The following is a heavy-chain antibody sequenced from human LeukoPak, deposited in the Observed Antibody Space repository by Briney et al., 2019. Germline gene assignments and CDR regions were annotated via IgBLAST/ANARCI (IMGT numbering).Heavy chain of an antibody. CDR3: AGGYCNGGYCPYLDY. CDR1: GGTFSSYA. J-gene: IGHJ4*02. D-gene: IGHD2-15*01. V-gene: IGHV1-69*01. CDR2: IIPIFGTA. Sequence: GASVKVSCKASGGTFSSYATSWVRQAPGQGLEWMGGIIPIFGTANYAQKFQGRVTITADESTSTAYMELSSLRAEDTAVYYCAGGYCNGGYCPYLDYWGQGTLVTVSS.